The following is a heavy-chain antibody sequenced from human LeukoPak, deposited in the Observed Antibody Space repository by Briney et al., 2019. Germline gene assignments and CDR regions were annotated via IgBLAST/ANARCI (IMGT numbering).Heavy chain of an antibody. J-gene: IGHJ4*02. CDR2: INPSGGST. D-gene: IGHD2-2*01. V-gene: IGHV1-46*01. CDR3: ARANCSSTSCGENDY. CDR1: GYTFTSYY. Sequence: ASVKVSCKASGYTFTSYYMHWVRQAPGQGLEWMGIINPSGGSTSYAQKFQGRVTMTRDMSTSTVYMELSSLRSEDTAVYYCARANCSSTSCGENDYRGQGTLVTVSS.